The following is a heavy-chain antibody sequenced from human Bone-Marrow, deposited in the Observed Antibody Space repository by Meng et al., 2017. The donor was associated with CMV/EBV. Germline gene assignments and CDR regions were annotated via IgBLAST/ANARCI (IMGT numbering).Heavy chain of an antibody. CDR1: GYTFTGYY. CDR3: AGGGDSSGFRNISFHI. Sequence: ASVKVSCKASGYTFTGYYIHWVRQAPGQGLEWMGWINPNSGGTNSAQKFQASVTMTRDTSISMAYMELSRLRSDDTAVYYCAGGGDSSGFRNISFHIWGQGTMVAVSS. D-gene: IGHD3-22*01. V-gene: IGHV1-2*02. CDR2: INPNSGGT. J-gene: IGHJ3*02.